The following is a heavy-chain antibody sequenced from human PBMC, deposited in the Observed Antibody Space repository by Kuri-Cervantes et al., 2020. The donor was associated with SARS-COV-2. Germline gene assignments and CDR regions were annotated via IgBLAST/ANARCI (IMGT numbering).Heavy chain of an antibody. J-gene: IGHJ5*02. V-gene: IGHV3-23*01. Sequence: GESLKISCAASGFTFNNYAMSWVRQAPGKGLEWVSGITGSGGSTYYADSVKGRFTISRDNSKNTLYLQMNSLRAEDTAVYYCAKDLGQVVAATSGPWGQGTLVTVSS. CDR3: AKDLGQVVAATSGP. D-gene: IGHD2-15*01. CDR2: ITGSGGST. CDR1: GFTFNNYA.